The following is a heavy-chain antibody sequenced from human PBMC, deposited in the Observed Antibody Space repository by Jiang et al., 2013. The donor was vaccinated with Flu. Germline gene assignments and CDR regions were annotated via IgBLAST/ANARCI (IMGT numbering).Heavy chain of an antibody. CDR1: GDSISSSHW. CDR3: ARGSGGDYVGYYFDY. CDR2: IYHVGTT. D-gene: IGHD2-21*02. J-gene: IGHJ4*02. V-gene: IGHV4-4*02. Sequence: GPGLVKPSGTLSLTCAVSGDSISSSHWWSWLRQPPGKGLEWIGEIYHVGTTRFNPSLKSRVAISVDKSKNQVSLHMTAVTAADTAMYFCARGSGGDYVGYYFDYWGQG.